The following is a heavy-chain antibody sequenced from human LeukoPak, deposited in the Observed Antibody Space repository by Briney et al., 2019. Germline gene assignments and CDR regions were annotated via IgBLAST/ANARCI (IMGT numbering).Heavy chain of an antibody. J-gene: IGHJ5*02. V-gene: IGHV3-53*04. Sequence: GGSLRLSCAASGFTVSSNYMSWVRRAPGKGLGWVSVIYSGGSTYYADSVKGRFTISRHNPEHTLYLQMNSLRPEDTAVYYCARTKGIAVAGLAWFDPWGQGTLVTVSS. CDR3: ARTKGIAVAGLAWFDP. D-gene: IGHD6-19*01. CDR1: GFTVSSNY. CDR2: IYSGGST.